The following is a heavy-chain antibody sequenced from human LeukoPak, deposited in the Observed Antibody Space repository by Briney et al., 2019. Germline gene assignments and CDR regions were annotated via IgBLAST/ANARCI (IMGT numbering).Heavy chain of an antibody. D-gene: IGHD3-10*01. CDR1: GGTFSSYA. V-gene: IGHV1-69*04. Sequence: ASVKVSCKASGGTFSSYAISWVRQAPGQGLEWMGRIIPILGIANYAQEFQGRVTITADKSTSTAYMELSSLRSEDTAVYYCAIGPGTNYYYYGMDVWGQGTTVTVSS. CDR2: IIPILGIA. CDR3: AIGPGTNYYYYGMDV. J-gene: IGHJ6*02.